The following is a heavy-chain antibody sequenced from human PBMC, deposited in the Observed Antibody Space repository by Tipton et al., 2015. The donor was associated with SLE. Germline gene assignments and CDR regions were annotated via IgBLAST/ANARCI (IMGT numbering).Heavy chain of an antibody. CDR2: IFHGGNT. CDR3: ARDGKPGIPYKYYAMDV. CDR1: GFSISSDYY. D-gene: IGHD2-2*02. V-gene: IGHV4-38-2*02. Sequence: GLVKPSETLSLTCGVSGFSISSDYYGGWIRQPHGQGLEWIGRIFHGGNTYYKPSLKSRLSISIDKSKNQFSLKLSSVIAADTAVYFCARDGKPGIPYKYYAMDVWGQGSTVTVSS. J-gene: IGHJ6*02.